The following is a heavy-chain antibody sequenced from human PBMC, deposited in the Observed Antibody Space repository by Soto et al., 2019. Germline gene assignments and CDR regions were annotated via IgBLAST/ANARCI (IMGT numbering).Heavy chain of an antibody. J-gene: IGHJ6*02. D-gene: IGHD6-13*01. CDR1: GYTFTGYY. CDR2: INPNSGGT. CDR3: ARDGSAAGAYYYYGMDV. V-gene: IGHV1-2*04. Sequence: GASVKVSCKASGYTFTGYYMHWVRQAPGQGLEWMGWINPNSGGTNYAQKFQGWVTMTRDTSISTAYVELSRLRSDDTAVYYCARDGSAAGAYYYYGMDVWGQGTTVTVSS.